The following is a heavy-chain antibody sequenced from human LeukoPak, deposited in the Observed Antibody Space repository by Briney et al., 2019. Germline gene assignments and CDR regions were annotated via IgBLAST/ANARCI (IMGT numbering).Heavy chain of an antibody. CDR2: MNPNSGNT. J-gene: IGHJ4*02. V-gene: IGHV1-8*01. CDR1: GYTFTSYD. CDR3: ARETGLQSRRDFDY. Sequence: ASVKVSCKASGYTFTSYDINWVRQATGQGLEWMGWMNPNSGNTGYAQKFQGRVTMTRNTSISTAYMELRSLRSDDTAVYYCARETGLQSRRDFDYWGQGTLVTVSS. D-gene: IGHD5-24*01.